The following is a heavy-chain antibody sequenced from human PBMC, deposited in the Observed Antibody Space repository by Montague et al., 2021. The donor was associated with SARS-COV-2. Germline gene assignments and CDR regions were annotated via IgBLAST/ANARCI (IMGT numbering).Heavy chain of an antibody. CDR3: ARDRGWQSYDS. Sequence: SLRLSCAASGFTLRGYWMTWVRQAPGKGLECVASINRDGTEESYVDSVRGRFTISRDNAQNSLFLQINRLRVEDTAVYYCARDRGWQSYDSWGQGTLVIVSS. V-gene: IGHV3-7*01. CDR2: INRDGTEE. CDR1: GFTLRGYW. J-gene: IGHJ4*02. D-gene: IGHD6-19*01.